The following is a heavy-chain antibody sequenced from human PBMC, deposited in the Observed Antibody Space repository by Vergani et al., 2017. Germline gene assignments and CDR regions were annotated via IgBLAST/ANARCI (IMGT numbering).Heavy chain of an antibody. J-gene: IGHJ5*02. CDR2: IHYSENT. Sequence: QVNLQESGPGLVKSSETLSLTCSVSFDSIRNLYCNWIRQPPGKGLEWIGSIHYSENTNYNPSLKTRVTISVDTSKNQFSLTLTSVTAADSAIYYCAGDTHSWQRADRWGQGLLVSVSS. CDR3: AGDTHSWQRADR. D-gene: IGHD6-13*01. V-gene: IGHV4-59*11. CDR1: FDSIRNLY.